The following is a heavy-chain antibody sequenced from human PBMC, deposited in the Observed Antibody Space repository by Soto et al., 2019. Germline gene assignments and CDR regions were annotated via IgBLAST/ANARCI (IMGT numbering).Heavy chain of an antibody. D-gene: IGHD5-18*01. CDR1: GFTFRSYA. CDR2: ISYDENNR. V-gene: IGHV3-30-3*01. CDR3: ARALDTAMASTDNWFDP. Sequence: QVQLVESGGGVVQPGRSLRLSCAASGFTFRSYAMHWVRQAPGKGLEWVAAISYDENNRYYTDYVKGRFTISRDNSKNTLYLQVNSLRAEDTAVYYCARALDTAMASTDNWFDPWGQGTLVTVSS. J-gene: IGHJ5*02.